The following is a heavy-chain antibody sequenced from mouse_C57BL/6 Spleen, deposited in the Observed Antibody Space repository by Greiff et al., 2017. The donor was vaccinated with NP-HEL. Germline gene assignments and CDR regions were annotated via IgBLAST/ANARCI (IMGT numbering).Heavy chain of an antibody. D-gene: IGHD6-1*01. CDR3: TRAAPDCAMDY. CDR1: GYTFTSYW. CDR2: IYPGNSDT. J-gene: IGHJ4*01. Sequence: EVKVEESGTVLARPGASVKMSCKTSGYTFTSYWMHWVKQRPGKGLEWIGAIYPGNSDTSYTQKFKGKAKLTAVTSASTVYMELSSLTNEDSAVYYWTRAAPDCAMDYWGQGTSVTVSS. V-gene: IGHV1-5*01.